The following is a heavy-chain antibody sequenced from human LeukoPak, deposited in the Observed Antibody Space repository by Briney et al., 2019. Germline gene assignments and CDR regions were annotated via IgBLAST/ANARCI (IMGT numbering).Heavy chain of an antibody. D-gene: IGHD6-19*01. CDR2: IYYSGST. V-gene: IGHV4-59*01. J-gene: IGHJ5*02. CDR1: GGSISSYH. CDR3: ARDPSGWFYNWFDP. Sequence: SETLSLTCTVSGGSISSYHWSWIRQPPGKGLEWIGYIYYSGSTNYNPSLKSRVTISVDTSKNQFSLKLSSVTAADTAVYYCARDPSGWFYNWFDPWGQGTLVTVSS.